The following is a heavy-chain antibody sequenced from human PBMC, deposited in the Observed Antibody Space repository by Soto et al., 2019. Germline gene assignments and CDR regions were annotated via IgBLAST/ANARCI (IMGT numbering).Heavy chain of an antibody. CDR2: IIPIFGTT. V-gene: IGHV1-69*13. Sequence: SVKVSCKASGGSFSSFAFSWVRQAPGQGLEWMGGIIPIFGTTNYAQNFRARVTITADESTSTAYMELSSLTSEDTAVYYCGSVGYCSSTNCLFYYYHYGMDVWGQGTTVTVSS. J-gene: IGHJ6*02. CDR1: GGSFSSFA. CDR3: GSVGYCSSTNCLFYYYHYGMDV. D-gene: IGHD2-2*03.